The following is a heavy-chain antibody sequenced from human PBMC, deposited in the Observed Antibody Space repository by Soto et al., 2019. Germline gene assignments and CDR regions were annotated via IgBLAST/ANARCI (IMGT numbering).Heavy chain of an antibody. CDR3: ARALSTHIAVAGMGYFDS. D-gene: IGHD6-19*01. CDR1: GFTFTRYS. Sequence: GGSLRLSCAASGFTFTRYSMNWVRQAPGKGLEWVSSISSTTNYIYYGDSMKGRFTISRDNAKNSLYLEMNSLRAEDTAVYYCARALSTHIAVAGMGYFDSWGPGTLVTVSS. V-gene: IGHV3-21*06. CDR2: ISSTTNYI. J-gene: IGHJ4*02.